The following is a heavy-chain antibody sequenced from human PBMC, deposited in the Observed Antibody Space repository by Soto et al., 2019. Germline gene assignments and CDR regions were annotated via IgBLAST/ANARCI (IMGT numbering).Heavy chain of an antibody. V-gene: IGHV3-23*01. CDR2: ISGSGGST. CDR1: GFTFSSYA. D-gene: IGHD6-19*01. Sequence: EVQLLESGGGLVQPGGSLRLSCAVSGFTFSSYAMSWVRQAPGKGLEWVSAISGSGGSTYYADSVKGRFTMSRDNSKNPLYLQMNSLRAEDTAVYQGAKERNAAVAHTYFDYWGQGTLVTVSS. CDR3: AKERNAAVAHTYFDY. J-gene: IGHJ4*02.